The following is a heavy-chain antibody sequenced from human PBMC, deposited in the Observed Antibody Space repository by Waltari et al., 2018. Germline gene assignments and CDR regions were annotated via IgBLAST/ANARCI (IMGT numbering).Heavy chain of an antibody. J-gene: IGHJ5*02. V-gene: IGHV3-7*01. Sequence: ELQLVESGGDLVQPGGSLRLSCAASEFTFRGLWMRWVRQAPGEEVEWWAAIRIKRTGSSSVDSVRGRLTIPRYNAKNALCLQMNSLSAEDTAVYYCARDKSRSRDSWGQGTLVTVSS. CDR3: ARDKSRSRDS. CDR2: IRIKRTGS. D-gene: IGHD3-3*01. CDR1: EFTFRGLW.